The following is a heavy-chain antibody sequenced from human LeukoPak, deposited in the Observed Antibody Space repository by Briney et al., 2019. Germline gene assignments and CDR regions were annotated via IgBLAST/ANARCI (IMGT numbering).Heavy chain of an antibody. J-gene: IGHJ4*02. CDR2: ISAYNGNT. Sequence: ASVKVSCKASGYTFTSYGISWVRQALGQGLEWMGWISAYNGNTNYAQKFQGRVTITADKSTSTAYMELSSLRSEDTAVYYCARPRGRYSYGSFDYWGQGTLVTVSS. D-gene: IGHD5-18*01. CDR1: GYTFTSYG. V-gene: IGHV1-18*01. CDR3: ARPRGRYSYGSFDY.